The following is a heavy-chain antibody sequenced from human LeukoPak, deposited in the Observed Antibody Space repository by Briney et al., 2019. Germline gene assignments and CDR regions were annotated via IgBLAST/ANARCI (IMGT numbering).Heavy chain of an antibody. V-gene: IGHV3-23*01. J-gene: IGHJ1*01. CDR2: ISDSDGST. CDR1: GFTFSSYA. D-gene: IGHD3-22*01. CDR3: AKDSTMTGGYFQH. Sequence: GGSLRLSCAASGFTFSSYAMSWVRQAPGKGLEWVSAISDSDGSTYYADSVKGRFTTSRDNSTTTLYLQMNSLRAEDTAVYYCAKDSTMTGGYFQHWGQGTLVTVSS.